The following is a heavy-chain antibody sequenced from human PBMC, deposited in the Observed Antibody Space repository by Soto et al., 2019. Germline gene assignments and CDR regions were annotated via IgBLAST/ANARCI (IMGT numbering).Heavy chain of an antibody. CDR3: AREARSTAYLDY. CDR1: GPSVSSWSYY. D-gene: IGHD2-21*02. J-gene: IGHJ4*02. V-gene: IGHV4-61*01. CDR2: VYFTGAS. Sequence: PESMDLASTVSGPSVSSWSYYWSRNQQPPGKGLEWIGYVYFTGASNYNPSLKSRLTMSRDTSKNQFSLKLNSVTAADTAVYLCAREARSTAYLDYWGQGIPVTVSS.